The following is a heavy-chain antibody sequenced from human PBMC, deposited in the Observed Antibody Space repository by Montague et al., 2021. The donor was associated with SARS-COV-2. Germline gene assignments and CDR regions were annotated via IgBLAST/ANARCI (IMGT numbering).Heavy chain of an antibody. CDR1: GFSLSTSGMC. V-gene: IGHV2-70*01. Sequence: VKPTQTLTLTCTFSGFSLSTSGMCMSWIRQPPGKALEWLALIDWDDDKYYSTSLKTRLTISKDTSKNQVVLTMTNMDPVDTATYYCARMDILTGYYAYGMDVWGQGTTVTVSS. CDR2: IDWDDDK. CDR3: ARMDILTGYYAYGMDV. D-gene: IGHD3-9*01. J-gene: IGHJ6*02.